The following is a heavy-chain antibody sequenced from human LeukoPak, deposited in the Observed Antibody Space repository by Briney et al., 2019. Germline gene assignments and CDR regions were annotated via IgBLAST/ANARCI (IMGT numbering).Heavy chain of an antibody. CDR1: GFTFSSYA. V-gene: IGHV3-23*01. Sequence: GGPLRLSCAASGFTFSSYAMSWVRQAPGKGLEWVSAISGSGGSTYYADSVKGRFTISRDNSKNTLYLQMNSLRAEDTAVYYCAKASHDYGDFDYWGQGTLVTVSS. J-gene: IGHJ4*02. CDR3: AKASHDYGDFDY. CDR2: ISGSGGST. D-gene: IGHD4-17*01.